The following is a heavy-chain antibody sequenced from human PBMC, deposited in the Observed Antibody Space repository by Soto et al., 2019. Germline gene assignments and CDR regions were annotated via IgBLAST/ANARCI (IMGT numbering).Heavy chain of an antibody. D-gene: IGHD2-8*01. CDR2: ISPSGSP. V-gene: IGHV4-30-2*01. Sequence: QVQLQESGSRLVRPSQTLSLTCSVSGGSVNSGGYSWSWIRQPPGKGLEWIGFISPSGSPAYNPSIKIRVSISVDMSNNQISLDLSSVIAADTAGYYCARGVLAWGPGTLVTVSS. CDR1: GGSVNSGGYS. CDR3: ARGVLA. J-gene: IGHJ5*02.